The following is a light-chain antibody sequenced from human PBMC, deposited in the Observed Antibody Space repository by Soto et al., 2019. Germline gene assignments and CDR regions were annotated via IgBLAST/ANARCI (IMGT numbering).Light chain of an antibody. V-gene: IGLV1-44*01. CDR2: GNN. Sequence: QSVLTQPPSASGTPGQRVTNSCSGSSSNIGSNTVNWYQQLPGTAPKLLIYGNNQRPSGVPDRFSGSKSGTSASLAISGLHSEDEADYYCAAWDDSPNAYVFGTGTKPPS. J-gene: IGLJ1*01. CDR3: AAWDDSPNAYV. CDR1: SSNIGSNT.